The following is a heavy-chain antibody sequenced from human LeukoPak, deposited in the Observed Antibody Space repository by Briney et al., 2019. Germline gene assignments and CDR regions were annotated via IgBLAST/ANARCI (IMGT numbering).Heavy chain of an antibody. Sequence: PETLSLTCTVSGDSISSYYWNWIRQPAGKGLEWIGRIYTSGRTNYNPSLKSRVTMSIDTSKNQFSLKLSSVTAADTAVYYCARGPDYYDGSGYRFDYWGQGTLVTVSS. J-gene: IGHJ4*02. CDR1: GDSISSYY. CDR2: IYTSGRT. D-gene: IGHD3-22*01. CDR3: ARGPDYYDGSGYRFDY. V-gene: IGHV4-4*07.